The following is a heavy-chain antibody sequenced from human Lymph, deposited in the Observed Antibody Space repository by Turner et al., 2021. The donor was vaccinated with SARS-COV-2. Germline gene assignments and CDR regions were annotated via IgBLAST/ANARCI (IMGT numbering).Heavy chain of an antibody. J-gene: IGHJ3*02. CDR3: ARRHSGNYDAFDI. Sequence: QVQLVQSGAKVKKPGSSLKVSCKASGGTFSTYVISWVRQAPGQGLEWMGGIIAILGIANYEQKLQGRVTITADKSTSTAYMELSSLRSEDTAVYHCARRHSGNYDAFDIWGQGTMVTVSS. D-gene: IGHD1-26*01. V-gene: IGHV1-69*10. CDR2: IIAILGIA. CDR1: GGTFSTYV.